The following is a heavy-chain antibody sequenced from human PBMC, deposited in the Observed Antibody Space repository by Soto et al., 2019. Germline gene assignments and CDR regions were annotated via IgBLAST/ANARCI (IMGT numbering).Heavy chain of an antibody. J-gene: IGHJ5*01. V-gene: IGHV4-4*07. CDR2: IYTSGST. D-gene: IGHD6-13*01. CDR1: GGSISNYY. Sequence: SETLSLTCTVSGGSISNYYWTWIRQPAGKGLEWIGRIYTSGSTNYNPSLKSRVTMSVDTSKNQFSLKLSSVAAADTALYYCARQTTYSSSWYDYWGHGTLVTVSS. CDR3: ARQTTYSSSWYDY.